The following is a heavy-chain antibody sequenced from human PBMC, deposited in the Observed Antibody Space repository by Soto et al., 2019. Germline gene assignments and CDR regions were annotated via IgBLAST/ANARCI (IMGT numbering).Heavy chain of an antibody. CDR3: AIAIGGWLQLSD. J-gene: IGHJ4*02. V-gene: IGHV1-2*04. Sequence: QVQLVQSGAEVKKPGASVKVSCKASGYTFTGYYMHWVRQAPGQGLEWMGWINPNSGGTNYAQKCQGWVTMTRDTSISTAYMELSRLRSDDTAVYYCAIAIGGWLQLSDWGQGTLVTVSS. CDR2: INPNSGGT. CDR1: GYTFTGYY. D-gene: IGHD5-12*01.